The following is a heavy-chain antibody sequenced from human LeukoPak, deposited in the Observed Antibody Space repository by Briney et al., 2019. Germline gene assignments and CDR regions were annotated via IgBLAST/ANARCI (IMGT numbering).Heavy chain of an antibody. CDR2: MNPNSGNT. D-gene: IGHD3-3*01. V-gene: IGHV1-8*03. CDR3: ARGGGNGYYDFWSGYYGGVIFDY. J-gene: IGHJ4*02. CDR1: GYTFTSYD. Sequence: ASVKVSCKASGYTFTSYDINWVRQATGQGLEWMGWMNPNSGNTGYAQKFQGRVTITRNTSISTAYMELSSLRSEDTAVYYCARGGGNGYYDFWSGYYGGVIFDYWGQGTLVTVSS.